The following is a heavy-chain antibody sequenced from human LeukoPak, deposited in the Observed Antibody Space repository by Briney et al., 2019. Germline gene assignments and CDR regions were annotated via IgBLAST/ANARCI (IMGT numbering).Heavy chain of an antibody. CDR2: IKQDGSEK. V-gene: IGHV3-7*01. Sequence: PGGSLRLSCAASGFTFSSSWMSWVRQAPGKGLEWVANIKQDGSEKYYVDSVKGRFTISRDNAKNSLSLQMNSLRAEDTAVYYCARSSAGGGSYYLGYFDYWGQGTLVTVSS. D-gene: IGHD1-26*01. J-gene: IGHJ4*02. CDR3: ARSSAGGGSYYLGYFDY. CDR1: GFTFSSSW.